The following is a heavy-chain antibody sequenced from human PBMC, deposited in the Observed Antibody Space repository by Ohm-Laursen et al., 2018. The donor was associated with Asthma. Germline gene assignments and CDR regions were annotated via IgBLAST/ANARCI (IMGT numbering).Heavy chain of an antibody. V-gene: IGHV4-61*01. Sequence: SDTLSLICAVSGASVGDSTWSWSWVRQPPGRELEFIAYMSYRGGINYNPSLQSRVTLSIDTSKNQVSLRLISVTAADTALYFCARLDWVQSMFDSWGQGNLVTVSS. CDR2: MSYRGGI. J-gene: IGHJ4*02. CDR3: ARLDWVQSMFDS. D-gene: IGHD3-9*01. CDR1: GASVGDSTWS.